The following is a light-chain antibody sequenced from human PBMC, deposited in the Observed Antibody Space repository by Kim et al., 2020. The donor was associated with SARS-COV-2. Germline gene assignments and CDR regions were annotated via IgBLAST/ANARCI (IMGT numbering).Light chain of an antibody. Sequence: ATNNCKSRQSVLEHSRNENCVTWCQHKPGQPPKVLFSWASIRESGVPDRFSGSGSGSDLTLTISSVQAEDVAVYYCQQYLRPPITFGGVTKGDIK. CDR3: QQYLRPPIT. CDR2: WAS. CDR1: QSVLEHSRNENC. J-gene: IGKJ4*01. V-gene: IGKV4-1*01.